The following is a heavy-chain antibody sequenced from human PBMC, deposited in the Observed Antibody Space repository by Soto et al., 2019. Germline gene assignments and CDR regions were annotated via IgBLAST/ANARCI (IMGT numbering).Heavy chain of an antibody. Sequence: ASVKVSCKASGYTFTSYYMHWVRQAPGQGLEWMGIINPSGGSTSCAQKFQGRVTMTRDTSTSTVYMELSSLRSEDTAVYYCARDDSYGNYYYYGMDVWGQGTTVTVSS. D-gene: IGHD5-18*01. V-gene: IGHV1-46*01. CDR3: ARDDSYGNYYYYGMDV. CDR2: INPSGGST. J-gene: IGHJ6*02. CDR1: GYTFTSYY.